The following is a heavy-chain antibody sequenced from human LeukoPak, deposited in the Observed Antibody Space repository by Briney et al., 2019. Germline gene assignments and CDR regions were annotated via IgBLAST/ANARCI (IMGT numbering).Heavy chain of an antibody. CDR2: ISSPSTII. CDR3: ARDLYHSFDI. J-gene: IGHJ3*02. V-gene: IGHV3-48*01. D-gene: IGHD2-15*01. CDR1: GFTFSSYW. Sequence: GGSLRLSCAASGFTFSSYWMSWVRQAPGKGLECVAYISSPSTIINYADSVKGRFTISRDNAKNSLYLQMNSLRAEDTAVYYCARDLYHSFDIWGQGTTVTVSS.